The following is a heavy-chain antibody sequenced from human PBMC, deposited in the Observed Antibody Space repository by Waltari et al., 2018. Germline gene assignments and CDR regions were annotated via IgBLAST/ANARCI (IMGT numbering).Heavy chain of an antibody. Sequence: QVQLVESGGGVVQPGGSLRLSCAASGFTFSSYGMHWVRQAPGKGLEWVAFIRYDGSNKYYADSVKGRFTISRDNSKNTLYLQMNSLRAEDTAVYYCAKDPRYYYDSSGYPRYFDYWGQGTLVTVSS. J-gene: IGHJ4*02. CDR3: AKDPRYYYDSSGYPRYFDY. CDR1: GFTFSSYG. CDR2: IRYDGSNK. D-gene: IGHD3-22*01. V-gene: IGHV3-30*02.